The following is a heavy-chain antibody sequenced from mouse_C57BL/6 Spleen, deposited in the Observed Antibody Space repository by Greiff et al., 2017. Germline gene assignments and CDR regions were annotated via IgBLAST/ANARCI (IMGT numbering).Heavy chain of an antibody. CDR1: GYSFTRYG. J-gene: IGHJ2*01. D-gene: IGHD2-1*01. CDR2: IYTRSCNT. CDR3: AREGGTLPFGD. Sequence: QVQLQQSGAELVRPGAPVKLSCKASGYSFTRYGIGWVKLRTGQGLEWIGEIYTRSCNTYYNVKFMGKATLTADKSSSTAYMELRSLTSEDSVVYFCAREGGTLPFGDWGQGTALTGSS. V-gene: IGHV1-81*01.